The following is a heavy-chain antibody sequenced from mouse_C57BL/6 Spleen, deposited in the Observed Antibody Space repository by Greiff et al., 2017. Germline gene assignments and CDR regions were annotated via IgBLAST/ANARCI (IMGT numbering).Heavy chain of an antibody. CDR1: GYTFTSYW. CDR2: IHPNSGST. CDR3: ARRDVGYSPAWFAY. D-gene: IGHD2-3*01. V-gene: IGHV1-64*01. J-gene: IGHJ3*01. Sequence: VQLQQPGAELVKPGASVKLSCKASGYTFTSYWMHWVQQRPGQGLEWIGMIHPNSGSTNYNEKFKSKATLTVDKSSSTAYMQLSSLTSEDSAVYSCARRDVGYSPAWFAYWGQGTLVTVSA.